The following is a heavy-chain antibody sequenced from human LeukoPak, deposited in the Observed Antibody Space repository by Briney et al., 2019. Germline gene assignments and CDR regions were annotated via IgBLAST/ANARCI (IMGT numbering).Heavy chain of an antibody. CDR2: IYYSGST. CDR3: ASNYYGSGSLDY. D-gene: IGHD3-10*01. J-gene: IGHJ4*02. Sequence: SETLPLTCTVSGGSISSYYWSWIRQPPGKGLEWIGYIYYSGSTNYNPSLKSRVTISVDTSKNQFSLKLSSVTAADTAVYYCASNYYGSGSLDYWGQGNLVTVSS. CDR1: GGSISSYY. V-gene: IGHV4-59*08.